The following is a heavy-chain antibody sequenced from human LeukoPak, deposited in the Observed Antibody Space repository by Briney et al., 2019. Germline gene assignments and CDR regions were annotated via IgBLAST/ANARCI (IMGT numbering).Heavy chain of an antibody. CDR1: GFTFSSYS. J-gene: IGHJ4*02. V-gene: IGHV3-48*02. CDR2: ISSSGSNI. Sequence: GGSLRLSCAASGFTFSSYSMNWVRQAPGKGLEWVSYISSSGSNIFYADSVKGRFTISRDNAKNSLYLQMNSLRDEDTAVYYCARVRHDGSGYYYVSEWGQGTLVTVSS. CDR3: ARVRHDGSGYYYVSE. D-gene: IGHD3-22*01.